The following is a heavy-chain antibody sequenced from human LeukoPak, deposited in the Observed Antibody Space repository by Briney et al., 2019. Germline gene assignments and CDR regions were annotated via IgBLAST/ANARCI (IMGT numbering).Heavy chain of an antibody. CDR1: GGSILTTNW. V-gene: IGHV4-4*02. Sequence: SETLSLTCAVSGGSILTTNWWSWVRQTPGKGLEWIGEVHLSGASNYNPSLKSRVSMSIGKFKNQLSLKLTSVTAADTAMYYCARESGAFSPFGFWGQGTLVTVSS. D-gene: IGHD1-26*01. CDR3: ARESGAFSPFGF. CDR2: VHLSGAS. J-gene: IGHJ4*02.